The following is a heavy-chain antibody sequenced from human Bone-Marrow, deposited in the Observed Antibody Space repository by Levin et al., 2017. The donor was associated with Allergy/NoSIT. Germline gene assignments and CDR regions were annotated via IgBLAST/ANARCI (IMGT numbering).Heavy chain of an antibody. V-gene: IGHV4-34*01. CDR3: ARGPDSGYDFGYYYYYMDV. J-gene: IGHJ6*03. Sequence: SETLSLTCAVYGGSFSGYYWSWIRQPPGKGLEWIGEINHSGSTNYNPSLKSRVTISVDTSKNQFSLKLSSVTAADTAVYYCARGPDSGYDFGYYYYYMDVWGKGTTVTVSS. CDR2: INHSGST. D-gene: IGHD5-12*01. CDR1: GGSFSGYY.